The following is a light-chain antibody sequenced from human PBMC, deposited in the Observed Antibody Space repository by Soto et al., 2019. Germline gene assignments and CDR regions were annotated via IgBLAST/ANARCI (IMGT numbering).Light chain of an antibody. J-gene: IGKJ1*01. V-gene: IGKV1-5*01. CDR3: QQYDYSRT. CDR1: QNISTS. CDR2: DVS. Sequence: DIQLTQSPSTLSASVGDSVTITCRASQNISTSLAWYQHKPGKAPKLLMFDVSNLESGVPSRFSGSVSGTEFTHTISSLHSDDFATYYCQQYDYSRTFGQGTKVDIK.